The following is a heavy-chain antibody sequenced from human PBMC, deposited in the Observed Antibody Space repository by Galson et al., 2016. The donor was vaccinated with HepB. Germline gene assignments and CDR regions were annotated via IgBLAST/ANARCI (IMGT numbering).Heavy chain of an antibody. CDR1: GFTFSTSI. CDR3: GRDVGP. D-gene: IGHD1-26*01. CDR2: IFSGGST. J-gene: IGHJ5*02. V-gene: IGHV3-53*01. Sequence: SLRLSCAASGFTFSTSIMSRVRQAPGKGLEWISVIFSGGSTYYADSVKGRFTISRDSSKNTVYLQMNNLRAEDTAVYYCGRDVGPWGQGTLVTVSS.